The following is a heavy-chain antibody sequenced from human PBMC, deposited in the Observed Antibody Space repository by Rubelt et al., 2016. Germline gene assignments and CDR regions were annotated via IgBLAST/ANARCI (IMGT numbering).Heavy chain of an antibody. Sequence: EVQLVESGGGLVQPGGSLRLSCTASKFTFSSYAMTWVRQAPGKGLECVSGVSGSGGSTDYADSVKGRFTISRDNSKNTRYLQMNRLGAEDTAGDYGASRVTPWGQGTLVTVSS. J-gene: IGHJ5*02. V-gene: IGHV3-23*04. CDR2: VSGSGGST. CDR3: ASRVTP. CDR1: KFTFSSYA.